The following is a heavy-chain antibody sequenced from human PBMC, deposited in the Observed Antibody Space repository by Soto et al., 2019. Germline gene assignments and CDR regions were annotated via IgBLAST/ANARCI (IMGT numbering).Heavy chain of an antibody. CDR3: AKDSWGTTYYYYYGMDV. CDR2: ISYDGSNK. V-gene: IGHV3-30*18. Sequence: PGWSLRLSCAASGFTFSSYGMHWVRQAPGKGLEWVAVISYDGSNKYYADSVKGRFTISRDNSKNTLYLQMNSLRAEDTAVYYCAKDSWGTTYYYYYGMDVWGQGTTVTVSS. D-gene: IGHD3-16*01. J-gene: IGHJ6*02. CDR1: GFTFSSYG.